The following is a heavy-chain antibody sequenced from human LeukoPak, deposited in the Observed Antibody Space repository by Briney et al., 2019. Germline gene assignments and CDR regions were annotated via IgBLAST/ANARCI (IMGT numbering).Heavy chain of an antibody. Sequence: SETLSLTCTVSDDSISDYYRGWIRQPPGKGLEWIGYFHNSGTSTYNPSPKSRVTISADTSKNQFSLKLNSLTTADTAVYYCTRGAGWLIDYWGQGILVTVSS. CDR1: DDSISDYY. CDR3: TRGAGWLIDY. CDR2: FHNSGTS. D-gene: IGHD3-16*01. J-gene: IGHJ4*02. V-gene: IGHV4-59*01.